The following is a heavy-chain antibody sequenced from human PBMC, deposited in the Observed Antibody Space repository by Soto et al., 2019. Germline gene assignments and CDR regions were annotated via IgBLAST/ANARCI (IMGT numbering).Heavy chain of an antibody. J-gene: IGHJ4*02. Sequence: LRLSFAASVFTFSDYYMSWVRQAPGRGLEWISYSSNSGTFARYATSVKGRFSISRDNANNSLYLETNSLRVEDTAVYYCARSGDNFNVLDYWGQGTPVTVSS. D-gene: IGHD1-1*01. CDR3: ARSGDNFNVLDY. CDR2: SSNSGTFA. CDR1: VFTFSDYY. V-gene: IGHV3-11*06.